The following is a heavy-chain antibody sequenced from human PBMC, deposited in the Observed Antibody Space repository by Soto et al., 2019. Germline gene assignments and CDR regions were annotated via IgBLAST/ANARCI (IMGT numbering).Heavy chain of an antibody. CDR3: ARSVTP. J-gene: IGHJ5*02. CDR2: LYYGRSA. CDR1: GDSISSYY. Sequence: PSETLSLTCAVSGDSISSYYCTWIRQPPGKGLESIGYLYYGRSANYNPSLKSRVTLSVDTSKNQFSLTLSSVTAAETAVYYCARSVTPWGQGTLVTVSS. D-gene: IGHD3-10*01. V-gene: IGHV4-59*12.